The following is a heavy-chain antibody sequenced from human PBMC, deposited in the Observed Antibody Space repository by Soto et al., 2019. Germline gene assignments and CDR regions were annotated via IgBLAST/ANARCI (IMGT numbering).Heavy chain of an antibody. J-gene: IGHJ5*02. D-gene: IGHD5-12*01. V-gene: IGHV4-30-2*01. CDR3: AREYRGYANWFDP. Sequence: SETLSLTCAVSGGSISSGGYSWSWIRQPPGKCLEWIGYIYHSGSTYYNPSLKSRVTISVDRSKNQFSLKMSSVTAADTAVYYCAREYRGYANWFDPWGPGTLMAV. CDR1: GGSISSGGYS. CDR2: IYHSGST.